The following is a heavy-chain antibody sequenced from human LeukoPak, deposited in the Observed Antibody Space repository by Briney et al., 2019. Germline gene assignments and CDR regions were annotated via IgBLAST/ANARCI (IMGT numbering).Heavy chain of an antibody. D-gene: IGHD1-26*01. V-gene: IGHV3-53*01. Sequence: GGSLRLSCAASGFTVSSNYMSWVRQAPGKGLEWVSVIYSGGSTYYADSVKGRFTISRDNSKNTLYLQMNSLRAEDTAVYYCARVVVGATTDYFDYWGQGTLVTVSS. CDR3: ARVVVGATTDYFDY. J-gene: IGHJ4*02. CDR1: GFTVSSNY. CDR2: IYSGGST.